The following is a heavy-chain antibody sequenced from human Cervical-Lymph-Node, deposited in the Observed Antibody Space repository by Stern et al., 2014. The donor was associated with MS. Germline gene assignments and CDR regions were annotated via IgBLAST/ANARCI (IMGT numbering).Heavy chain of an antibody. CDR1: GYTFSNFW. D-gene: IGHD3-22*01. Sequence: EMQLVESGAEVKKPGESLKISCRTSGYTFSNFWIGWVRQMPGKGLEWMGVIYPAYSDTTYSPSFQGQVTISADESISTAYLQWRSLKASDTAMYYCVRRRDSAGYDTFDLWGQGTMLIVSS. V-gene: IGHV5-51*01. J-gene: IGHJ3*01. CDR3: VRRRDSAGYDTFDL. CDR2: IYPAYSDT.